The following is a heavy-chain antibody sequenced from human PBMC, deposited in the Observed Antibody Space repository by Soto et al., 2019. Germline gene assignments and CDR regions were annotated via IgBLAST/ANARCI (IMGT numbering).Heavy chain of an antibody. CDR3: AGVMIVTVGESFHI. V-gene: IGHV3-48*02. D-gene: IGHD3-22*01. CDR2: ISSSSCTI. CDR1: GFPFRSYG. Sequence: PGGSLRLSCAASGFPFRSYGINWVRQAPGKGLEWISYISSSSCTISYGDSVKGRFTISRDNARNTLSLQMNSLSNEDTAVYYCAGVMIVTVGESFHIWGQGTMVTVSS. J-gene: IGHJ3*02.